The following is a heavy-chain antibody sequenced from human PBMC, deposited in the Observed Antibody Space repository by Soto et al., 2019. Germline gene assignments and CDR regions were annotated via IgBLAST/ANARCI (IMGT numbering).Heavy chain of an antibody. V-gene: IGHV1-18*01. CDR2: ISAYNGNT. D-gene: IGHD2-15*01. CDR3: ARDPYCSGGSCYIDDYFDY. CDR1: GYTFTSYG. Sequence: QVQLVQSGAEVKKPGASVKVSCKASGYTFTSYGISWERQAPGQGLEWMGWISAYNGNTHYAQKLQGSVTMTTDTSTSTAYMELRGLRSDDTAVYYCARDPYCSGGSCYIDDYFDYWGQGTLVTVSS. J-gene: IGHJ4*02.